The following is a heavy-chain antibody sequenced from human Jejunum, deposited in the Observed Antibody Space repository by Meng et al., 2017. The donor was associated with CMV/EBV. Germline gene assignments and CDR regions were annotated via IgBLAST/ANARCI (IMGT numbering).Heavy chain of an antibody. V-gene: IGHV3-53*01. Sequence: CAASGFTFSSDWMSWVRQAPGKWLEWVSVIYAGGSAYYADSVKDRFTISRDNSKNPLYLQMNSLRAEDTAVYYCARGTIAAELFDYWGQGTLVTVSS. CDR3: ARGTIAAELFDY. CDR2: IYAGGSA. D-gene: IGHD6-6*01. J-gene: IGHJ4*02. CDR1: GFTFSSDW.